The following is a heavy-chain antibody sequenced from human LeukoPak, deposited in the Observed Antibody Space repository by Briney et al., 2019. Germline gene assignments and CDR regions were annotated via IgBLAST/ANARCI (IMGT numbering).Heavy chain of an antibody. V-gene: IGHV3-23*01. J-gene: IGHJ4*02. CDR2: ISGSGGST. D-gene: IGHD2-15*01. CDR1: GFTFSSYA. CDR3: AKDWDVAASPFDY. Sequence: GGSLRLSCAASGFTFSSYAMSWVRQAPGNGLEPVPAISGSGGSTYYADSVKGRFTISRDNSKNTLYLQMNSLRAEDTAVYYCAKDWDVAASPFDYWGQGTLVTVSS.